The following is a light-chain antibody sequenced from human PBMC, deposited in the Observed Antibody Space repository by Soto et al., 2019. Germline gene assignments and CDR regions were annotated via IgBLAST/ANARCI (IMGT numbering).Light chain of an antibody. CDR3: QQSYSTLWT. J-gene: IGKJ1*01. CDR1: QSISSY. V-gene: IGKV1-39*01. CDR2: AAS. Sequence: DIQMTQSPSSLSASVGDRVTITCRASQSISSYFNWYQQKPGKAPKLLIYAASSLQSGVPSRFSGSGSGTDFTLTISSLQPEDFATYYCQQSYSTLWTFGQGTKVEI.